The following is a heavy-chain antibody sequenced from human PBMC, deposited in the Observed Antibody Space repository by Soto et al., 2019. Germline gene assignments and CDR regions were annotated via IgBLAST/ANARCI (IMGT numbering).Heavy chain of an antibody. CDR1: GYTFTGYY. CDR3: AREEGTMIVVVITRSYKWFDP. D-gene: IGHD3-22*01. Sequence: ASVKVSCRASGYTFTGYYMHWVRQAPGQGLEWMGWINPNSGGTNYAQKFQGRVTMTRDTSISTAYMELSRLRSDDTAVYYCAREEGTMIVVVITRSYKWFDPCGQGTLVTVSS. V-gene: IGHV1-2*02. CDR2: INPNSGGT. J-gene: IGHJ5*02.